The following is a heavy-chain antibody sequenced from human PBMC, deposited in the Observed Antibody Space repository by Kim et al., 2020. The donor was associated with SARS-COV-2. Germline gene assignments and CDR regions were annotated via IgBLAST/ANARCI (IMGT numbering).Heavy chain of an antibody. V-gene: IGHV1-69*04. D-gene: IGHD6-13*01. J-gene: IGHJ5*02. Sequence: AQKFQGRVTITADKSTSTAYMELSSLRSEDTAVYYCARGVAAADPNWFDPWGQGTLVTVSS. CDR3: ARGVAAADPNWFDP.